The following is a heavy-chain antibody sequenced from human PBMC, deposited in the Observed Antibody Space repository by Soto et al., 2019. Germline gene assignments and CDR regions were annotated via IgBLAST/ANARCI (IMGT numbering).Heavy chain of an antibody. CDR1: GFSLSTSGMG. V-gene: IGHV2-5*02. D-gene: IGHD3-16*01. CDR3: AHTSPRGIDN. J-gene: IGHJ4*02. CDR2: IYWDDDK. Sequence: QITLKASGPTLVKPTQTLTMTCNFSGFSLSTSGMGVSWIRQPPGKALEWLALIYWDDDKRYSPSLSSRLTITKDPSKNQVVLTMANLDPVDTATYFCAHTSPRGIDNWGQGALVTVSS.